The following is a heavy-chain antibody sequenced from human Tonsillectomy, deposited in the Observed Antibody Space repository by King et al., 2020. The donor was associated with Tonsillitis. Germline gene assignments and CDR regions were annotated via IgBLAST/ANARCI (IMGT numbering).Heavy chain of an antibody. CDR1: GYSFTSYW. CDR3: ARHLKTVATTLFDY. Sequence: VQLVESGAEVKKPGESLRISCKGSGYSFTSYWITWVRQMPGKGLEWMGRIDPSDSYIKYSPSFQGHVTISADKSISTAYLQGSSLKASDTAMYYCARHLKTVATTLFDYWGQGTLVTVSS. J-gene: IGHJ4*02. CDR2: IDPSDSYI. D-gene: IGHD5-24*01. V-gene: IGHV5-10-1*03.